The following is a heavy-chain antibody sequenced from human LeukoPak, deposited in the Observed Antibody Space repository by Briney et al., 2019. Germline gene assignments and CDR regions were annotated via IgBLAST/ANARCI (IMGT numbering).Heavy chain of an antibody. D-gene: IGHD4-11*01. J-gene: IGHJ3*02. CDR2: ISWNSGSI. Sequence: PGGSLRLSCAASGFTFDDYAMHWVRQAPGKGLEWVSCISWNSGSIGYADSVKGRFTISRDNAKNSLYLQMSSLRAEDTALYYCAKDIRPDYSNYVYESDAFDIWGQGTMVTVSS. CDR3: AKDIRPDYSNYVYESDAFDI. V-gene: IGHV3-9*01. CDR1: GFTFDDYA.